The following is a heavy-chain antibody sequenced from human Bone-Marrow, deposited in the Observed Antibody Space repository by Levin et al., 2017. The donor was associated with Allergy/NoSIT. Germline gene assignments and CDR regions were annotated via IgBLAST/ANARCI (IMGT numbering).Heavy chain of an antibody. J-gene: IGHJ4*02. CDR1: GFTFSSYA. CDR2: ISGSGGST. D-gene: IGHD3-9*01. CDR3: AKVGDFRYFDWLPTDYFDY. Sequence: GGSLRLSCAASGFTFSSYAMSWVRQAPGKGLEWVSAISGSGGSTYYADSVKGRFTISRDNSKNTLYLQMNSLRAEDTAVYYCAKVGDFRYFDWLPTDYFDYWGQGTLVTVSS. V-gene: IGHV3-23*01.